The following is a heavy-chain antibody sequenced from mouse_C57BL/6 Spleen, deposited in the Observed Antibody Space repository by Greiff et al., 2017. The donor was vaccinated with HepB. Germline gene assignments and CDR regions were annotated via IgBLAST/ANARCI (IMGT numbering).Heavy chain of an antibody. CDR3: AREKGNYYGSSSPWYFDV. J-gene: IGHJ1*03. D-gene: IGHD1-1*01. Sequence: QVQLQQPGAELVKPGASVKLSCKASGYTFTSYWMHWVKQRPGRGLEWIGRIDPNSGGTKYNEKFKSKATLTVDKPSSTAYMQLSSLTSEDSAVYYCAREKGNYYGSSSPWYFDVWGTGTTVTVSS. CDR2: IDPNSGGT. CDR1: GYTFTSYW. V-gene: IGHV1-72*01.